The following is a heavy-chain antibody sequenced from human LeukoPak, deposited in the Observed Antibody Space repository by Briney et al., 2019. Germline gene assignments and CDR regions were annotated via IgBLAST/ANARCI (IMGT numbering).Heavy chain of an antibody. D-gene: IGHD6-19*01. V-gene: IGHV3-9*01. CDR2: ISWNSGSI. CDR1: GFTIDAYA. J-gene: IGHJ4*02. Sequence: GKSLRLSCAASGFTIDAYAMHWVRQAPGKGLEWVSGISWNSGSIGYADSVKGRFTISRDNAKKSLYLQMNRLRAEDTALYYCAKDFSWGRAGSDPYYFDYWGQGTLVTVSS. CDR3: AKDFSWGRAGSDPYYFDY.